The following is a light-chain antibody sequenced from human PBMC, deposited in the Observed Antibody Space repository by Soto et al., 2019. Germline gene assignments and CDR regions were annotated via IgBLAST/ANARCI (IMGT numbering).Light chain of an antibody. CDR3: QQYRTSPPTWT. V-gene: IGKV3-20*01. CDR2: GAS. Sequence: EIVLTQSPGTLSLSPGERATLSCRASQSVSSSFLSWYQQKRGQAPRLLMFGASSRATGIPDRFSGSGSGTDFTLTIYRLEPEDFAVYYCQQYRTSPPTWTFGQGTKVDIK. CDR1: QSVSSSF. J-gene: IGKJ1*01.